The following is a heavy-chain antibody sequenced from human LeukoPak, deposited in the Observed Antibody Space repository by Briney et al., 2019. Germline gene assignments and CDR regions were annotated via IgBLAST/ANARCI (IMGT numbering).Heavy chain of an antibody. V-gene: IGHV4-31*03. CDR2: IYDSGST. D-gene: IGHD3-22*01. Sequence: SETLSLTCTVSGCSISSSSSYWGWIRQPPGKGLEWIGYIYDSGSTYYNPSLKSRVTISVDTSKNQFSLKLSSVTAADTAVYYCARVLLYYYDSSGYFDYWGQGTLVTVSS. CDR3: ARVLLYYYDSSGYFDY. CDR1: GCSISSSSSY. J-gene: IGHJ4*02.